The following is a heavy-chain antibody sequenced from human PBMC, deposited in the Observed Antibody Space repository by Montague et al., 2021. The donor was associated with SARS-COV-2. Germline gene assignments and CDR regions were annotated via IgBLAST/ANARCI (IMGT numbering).Heavy chain of an antibody. D-gene: IGHD3-10*01. CDR2: IYYSGTT. CDR1: SGSITRNYY. V-gene: IGHV4-39*01. Sequence: SETLSLTCTVSSGSITRNYYWGWIRQPPGKGLEWVGNIYYSGTTXINPSLESRVTISVDASKNQFSLNLTSVTAADTAVYYCARPLVRGVPKAFDIWGQGALVIVSS. CDR3: ARPLVRGVPKAFDI. J-gene: IGHJ3*02.